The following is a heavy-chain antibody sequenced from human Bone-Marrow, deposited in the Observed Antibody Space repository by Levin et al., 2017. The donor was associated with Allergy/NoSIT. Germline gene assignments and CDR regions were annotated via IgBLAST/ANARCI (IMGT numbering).Heavy chain of an antibody. V-gene: IGHV1-18*01. CDR3: ARNGTIVGVDSRGDGNFNYGMDF. Sequence: TPGGSLRLSCKASGYSFSNHGISWVRQVPGQGFEWMGWISGYNGITNYAQTFQGRVTLTTDTSTRTAYMELQRLRSDDTAVYYCARNGTIVGVDSRGDGNFNYGMDFWGQGTTVIVSS. CDR1: GYSFSNHG. J-gene: IGHJ6*02. D-gene: IGHD3-3*01. CDR2: ISGYNGIT.